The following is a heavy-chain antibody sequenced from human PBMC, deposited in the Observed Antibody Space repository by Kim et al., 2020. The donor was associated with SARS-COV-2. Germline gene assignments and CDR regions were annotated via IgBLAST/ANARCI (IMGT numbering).Heavy chain of an antibody. Sequence: SETLSLTCTVSGGSISSYYWSWIRQPPGKGLEWIGYIYYSGSTNFNPSLKSRVTISVDTSKNQFSLKLSSVTAADTAVYYCASLSSYYYDSSGYPSNDYWYFDLWGRGTLVTVSS. D-gene: IGHD3-22*01. J-gene: IGHJ2*01. CDR1: GGSISSYY. CDR3: ASLSSYYYDSSGYPSNDYWYFDL. CDR2: IYYSGST. V-gene: IGHV4-59*13.